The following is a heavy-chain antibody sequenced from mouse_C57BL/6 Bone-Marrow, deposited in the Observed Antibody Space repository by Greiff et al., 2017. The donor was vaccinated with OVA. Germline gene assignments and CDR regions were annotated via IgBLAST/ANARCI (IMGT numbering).Heavy chain of an antibody. CDR3: ARNWDEAY. Sequence: EVLLVESGGGLVQPGGSLKLSCAASGFTFSDYYMYWVRQTPEKRLEWVAYISNGGGSTYYPDTVKGRFTISRDNAKNTLYLQMSRLKSEDTAMYYCARNWDEAYWGQGTLVTVSA. D-gene: IGHD4-1*01. CDR1: GFTFSDYY. V-gene: IGHV5-12*01. J-gene: IGHJ3*01. CDR2: ISNGGGST.